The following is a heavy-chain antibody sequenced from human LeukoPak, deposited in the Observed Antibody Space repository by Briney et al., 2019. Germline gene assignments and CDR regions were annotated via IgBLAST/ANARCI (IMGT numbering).Heavy chain of an antibody. CDR2: IYYSGST. CDR1: GGSISSSSYY. Sequence: SETLSLTCTVSGGSISSSSYYWGWIRQPPGKGLEWIGSIYYSGSTYYNPSLKSRVTISVDTSKNQFSLKLSSVTAADTAVYYCARLFNYYDSSGYLGLFDYWGQGTLVTVSS. V-gene: IGHV4-39*07. J-gene: IGHJ4*02. D-gene: IGHD3-22*01. CDR3: ARLFNYYDSSGYLGLFDY.